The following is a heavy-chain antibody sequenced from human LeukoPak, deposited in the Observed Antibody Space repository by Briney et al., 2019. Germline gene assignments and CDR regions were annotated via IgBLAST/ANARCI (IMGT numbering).Heavy chain of an antibody. CDR2: INHSGST. D-gene: IGHD3-22*01. CDR3: ARRAPYYYDSSGYLGYYYHYYMDV. J-gene: IGHJ6*03. V-gene: IGHV4-34*01. CDR1: GGSFSGYY. Sequence: SETLSLTCAVYGGSFSGYYWSWIRQPPGKGLEWIGEINHSGSTNYNPSLKSRVTISVDTSKNQFSLKLSSMTAADTAVYYCARRAPYYYDSSGYLGYYYHYYMDVWGKGTTVTISS.